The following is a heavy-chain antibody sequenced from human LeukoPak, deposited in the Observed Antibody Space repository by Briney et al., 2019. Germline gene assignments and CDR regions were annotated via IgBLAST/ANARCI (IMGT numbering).Heavy chain of an antibody. Sequence: SETLSLTCTVSGGSISSYYWSWIRQPPGKGLEWIGYIYYSGSTNYNPSLKSRVTISVDTSKNQFSLKLSSVTAADTAVYYCARGRYSFDYWGQGTLVTVSS. CDR1: GGSISSYY. J-gene: IGHJ4*02. D-gene: IGHD4-11*01. V-gene: IGHV4-59*01. CDR3: ARGRYSFDY. CDR2: IYYSGST.